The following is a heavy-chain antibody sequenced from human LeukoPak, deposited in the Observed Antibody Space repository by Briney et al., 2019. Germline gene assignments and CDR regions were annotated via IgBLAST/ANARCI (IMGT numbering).Heavy chain of an antibody. CDR3: ARDSRYPE. CDR1: GGSISGSSYY. V-gene: IGHV4-39*07. Sequence: SETLSLTCTVSGGSISGSSYYWGWIRQPPGKGLEWIGSIYYSGSTYYNPSLKSRVTISVDTSKNQFSLKLSSVTAADTAVYYCARDSRYPEWGQGTLVTVSS. CDR2: IYYSGST. J-gene: IGHJ4*02. D-gene: IGHD1-14*01.